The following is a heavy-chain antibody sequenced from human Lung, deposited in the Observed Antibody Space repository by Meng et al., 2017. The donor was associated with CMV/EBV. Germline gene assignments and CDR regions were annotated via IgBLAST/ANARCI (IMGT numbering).Heavy chain of an antibody. CDR3: ASFPPPGKQWLVTDY. CDR1: GGSISSSNW. D-gene: IGHD6-19*01. CDR2: IYHSGST. Sequence: QRQMQESGSELVKPSGTLSLTCAVSGGSISSSNWWSWVRQPPGKGLEWIGEIYHSGSTNYNPSLKSRVTISVDKSKNQFSLKLSSVSAADTAVYYCASFPPPGKQWLVTDYWGQGTLVTVSS. J-gene: IGHJ4*02. V-gene: IGHV4-4*02.